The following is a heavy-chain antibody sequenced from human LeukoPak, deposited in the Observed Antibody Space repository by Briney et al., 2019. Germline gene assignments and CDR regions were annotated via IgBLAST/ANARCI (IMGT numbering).Heavy chain of an antibody. D-gene: IGHD2-2*01. CDR1: GGSFSGYY. V-gene: IGHV4-34*01. Sequence: SETLSLTCAVYGGSFSGYYWSWIRQPPGKGLEWIGEINHSGSTNYNPSLKSRVTISVDTSKNQVSLNLTSVTAADTAVYYCASKPVVPASQGHYFDPWGQGTLVTVSS. J-gene: IGHJ5*02. CDR2: INHSGST. CDR3: ASKPVVPASQGHYFDP.